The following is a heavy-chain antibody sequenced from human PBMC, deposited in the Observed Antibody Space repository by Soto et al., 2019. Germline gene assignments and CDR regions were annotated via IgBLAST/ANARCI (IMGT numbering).Heavy chain of an antibody. Sequence: PGGSLRLSCAASGFTFSNYYMTWIRQAPGKGLECLSYISSREVTVYYADSVKGRFTISRDNTKNSLYLQMDSLRAEDTALYYCVRQQYDFLVDPWGQGTLVTVSS. J-gene: IGHJ5*02. CDR1: GFTFSNYY. CDR2: ISSREVTV. CDR3: VRQQYDFLVDP. D-gene: IGHD3-16*01. V-gene: IGHV3-11*04.